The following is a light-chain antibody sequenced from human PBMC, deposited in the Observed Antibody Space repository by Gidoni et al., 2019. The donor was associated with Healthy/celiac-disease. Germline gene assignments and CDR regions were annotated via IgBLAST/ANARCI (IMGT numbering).Light chain of an antibody. CDR1: HGIRND. V-gene: IGKV1-6*01. Sequence: AIQTTQSPSSLSASVGDRVTITCRASHGIRNDLGWYQQKPGKAPKLLIYAASSLQSGVPSRCSGSGSGTDFTLTISSLQPEDFATYYCLRDYNYPRTFGQGTKVEIK. J-gene: IGKJ1*01. CDR2: AAS. CDR3: LRDYNYPRT.